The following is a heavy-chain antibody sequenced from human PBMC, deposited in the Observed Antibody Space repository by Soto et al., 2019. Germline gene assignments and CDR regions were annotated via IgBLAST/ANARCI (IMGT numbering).Heavy chain of an antibody. J-gene: IGHJ4*02. V-gene: IGHV1-18*01. CDR1: GYTFTSYG. CDR3: ARVPGYSSGWYRGYFDY. Sequence: ASVKVSCKASGYTFTSYGISWVRQAPGQGLEWMGWISAYNGNTNYAQKLQGRVTMTTDTSTSTAYMELRSLRSDDTAVYYCARVPGYSSGWYRGYFDYWGQGTLVTVSS. D-gene: IGHD6-19*01. CDR2: ISAYNGNT.